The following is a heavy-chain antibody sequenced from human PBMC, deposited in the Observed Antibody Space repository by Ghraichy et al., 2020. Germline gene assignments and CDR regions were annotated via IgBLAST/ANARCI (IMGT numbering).Heavy chain of an antibody. D-gene: IGHD4-17*01. CDR2: ISSSSSV. V-gene: IGHV3-48*01. CDR3: ARGNYGDYGGWYFDL. J-gene: IGHJ2*01. Sequence: GGSLRLSCAASGFTFSSYSMNWVRQAPGEGLEWVSHISSSSSVFHADSVKGRFTISRDNAKNSLYLQMNSLRAEDTAVYYCARGNYGDYGGWYFDLWGRGTLVTVSS. CDR1: GFTFSSYS.